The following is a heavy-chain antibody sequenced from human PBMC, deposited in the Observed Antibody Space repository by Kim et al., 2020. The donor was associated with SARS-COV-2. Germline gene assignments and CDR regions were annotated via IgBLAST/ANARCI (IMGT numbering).Heavy chain of an antibody. Sequence: GGSLRLSCAASGFTFSSYWMSWVRQAPGKGLEWVANIKQDGSEKYYVDSVKGRFTISRDNAKNSLYLQMNSLRAEDTAVYYCARDGPGSRPPDTKKRNYYCAMDVWGQGTTGTVS. D-gene: IGHD2-8*01. CDR1: GFTFSSYW. CDR3: ARDGPGSRPPDTKKRNYYCAMDV. J-gene: IGHJ6*02. CDR2: IKQDGSEK. V-gene: IGHV3-7*01.